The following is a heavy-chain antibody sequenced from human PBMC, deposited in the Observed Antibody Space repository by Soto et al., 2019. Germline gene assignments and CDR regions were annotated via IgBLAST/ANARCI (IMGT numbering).Heavy chain of an antibody. J-gene: IGHJ4*01. V-gene: IGHV4-59*08. CDR3: GRRERYYGPGSGHFDY. D-gene: IGHD3-10*01. CDR1: GGSISSYY. CDR2: IYYSGST. Sequence: QVQLQESGPGLVKPSETLSLTCTDSGGSISSYYWSWIRQPPGKGLEWIAYIYYSGSTNYNPSLLSRSHVSGHPAQTQFPPKWGPGPAAESAGHHSGRRERYYGPGSGHFDYGGQGPLVTVST.